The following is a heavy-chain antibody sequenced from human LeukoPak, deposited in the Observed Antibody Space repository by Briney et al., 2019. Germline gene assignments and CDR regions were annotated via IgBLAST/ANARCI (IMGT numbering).Heavy chain of an antibody. CDR1: GLSFSTYS. CDR3: ARDSSWYDY. D-gene: IGHD6-13*01. V-gene: IGHV3-21*01. CDR2: IGRRSDYI. J-gene: IGHJ4*02. Sequence: GCLRLSRAPSGLSFSTYSITSVRQSPGQGLRWFSSIGRRSDYIFYADSVKGRFTISRDNAKNSLYLQMNSLRAEDTAVYYCARDSSWYDYWGQGTLVTVSS.